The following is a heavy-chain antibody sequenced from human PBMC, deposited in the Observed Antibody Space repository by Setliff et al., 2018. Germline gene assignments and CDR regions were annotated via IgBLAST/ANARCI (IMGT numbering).Heavy chain of an antibody. CDR1: GFSFSTYS. D-gene: IGHD2-8*01. V-gene: IGHV3-23*03. Sequence: GGSLRLSCVGSGFSFSTYSTAWVRQAPGKGLQWVSGIYGGGGNGGRNTFYADSVKGRFTISRDNSKNTVYLQMTNLRVEDTAIYYCAKDRVPDGKWDFDSSGPGILVTVSS. CDR2: IYGGGGNGGRNT. J-gene: IGHJ4*02. CDR3: AKDRVPDGKWDFDS.